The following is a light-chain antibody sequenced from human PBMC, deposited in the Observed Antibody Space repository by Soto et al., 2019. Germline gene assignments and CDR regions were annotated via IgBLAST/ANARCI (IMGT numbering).Light chain of an antibody. Sequence: DIQMTQSPSSLSASIGDRVTITCQASQDISNSLNWYQQKPGKAPKFLIYGASNLQTGVPSRFSGSGTGSVFTFTISSLQAEDIAAYYCQQFHNLPYTFGQGTKLEIK. CDR3: QQFHNLPYT. V-gene: IGKV1-33*01. J-gene: IGKJ2*01. CDR2: GAS. CDR1: QDISNS.